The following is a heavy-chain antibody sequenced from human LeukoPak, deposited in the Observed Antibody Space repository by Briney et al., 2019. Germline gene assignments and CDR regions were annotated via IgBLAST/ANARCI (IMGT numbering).Heavy chain of an antibody. CDR1: GFTFSSYG. J-gene: IGHJ4*02. D-gene: IGHD3-22*01. V-gene: IGHV3-23*01. Sequence: GGSLRLSCAASGFTFSSYGMSWVRQAPGKGLEWVSAISGSGGSTYYADSVKGRFTVSRDNSKNTLYLQMNSLRAEDTAVYYCAKGANYYDSSGYYYLTHFDYWGQGTLVTVSS. CDR3: AKGANYYDSSGYYYLTHFDY. CDR2: ISGSGGST.